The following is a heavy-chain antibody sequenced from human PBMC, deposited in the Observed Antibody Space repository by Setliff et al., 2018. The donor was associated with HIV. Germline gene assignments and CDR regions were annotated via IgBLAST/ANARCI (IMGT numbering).Heavy chain of an antibody. CDR3: ARGVNFDY. J-gene: IGHJ4*02. CDR1: GGSIYGSDYY. V-gene: IGHV4-39*07. Sequence: SCTVSGGSIYGSDYYWGWIRQPPGKGLESIGSIYYSGSTNYNPSLTSRVTMSADTSRNQFSLKLTSVTAADTAIYYCARGVNFDYWGQGTQVTVSS. CDR2: IYYSGST. D-gene: IGHD3-3*01.